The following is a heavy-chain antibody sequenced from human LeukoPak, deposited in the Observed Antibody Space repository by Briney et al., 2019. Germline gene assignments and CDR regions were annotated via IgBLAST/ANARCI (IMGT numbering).Heavy chain of an antibody. CDR2: INTTTGNP. J-gene: IGHJ4*02. V-gene: IGHV7-4-1*02. Sequence: ASVKVSCKASGYPFSAHFLNWVRQAPGQGLEWMGNINTTTGNPRYAQDFTGRFVFSLDTSVSTAYLQITSLKADDTAAYYCVRGTPTPGMDYWGQGTQVTVSS. D-gene: IGHD3-10*01. CDR1: GYPFSAHF. CDR3: VRGTPTPGMDY.